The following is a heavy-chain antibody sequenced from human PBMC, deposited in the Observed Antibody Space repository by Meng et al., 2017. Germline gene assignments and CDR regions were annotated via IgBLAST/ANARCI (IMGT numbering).Heavy chain of an antibody. D-gene: IGHD6-19*01. Sequence: SETLSLTCAVYGGSFSGYYWSWIRQPPGKGLEWIGEINHSGSTNCNPSLKSRVTISVDTSKNQFSLKLSSVTAADTAVYYCARGGQQWLGPQYFQHWGQGTLVTVSS. CDR3: ARGGQQWLGPQYFQH. J-gene: IGHJ1*01. CDR1: GGSFSGYY. V-gene: IGHV4-34*01. CDR2: INHSGST.